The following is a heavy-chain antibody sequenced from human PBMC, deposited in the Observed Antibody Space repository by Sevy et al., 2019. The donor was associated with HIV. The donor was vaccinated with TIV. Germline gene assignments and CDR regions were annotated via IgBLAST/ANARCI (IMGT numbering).Heavy chain of an antibody. J-gene: IGHJ4*02. V-gene: IGHV3-7*01. CDR3: ARDIGSTLYPTTLFDY. CDR2: IKQDGSEK. D-gene: IGHD3-10*01. Sequence: GGSLRLSCAASEFTFSSYWMSWVRQAPGKGLEWVANIKQDGSEKYYVDSVKGRFTISRDNAKNSLYLQMNSLRAEDTAVYYCARDIGSTLYPTTLFDYWGQGTLVTVSS. CDR1: EFTFSSYW.